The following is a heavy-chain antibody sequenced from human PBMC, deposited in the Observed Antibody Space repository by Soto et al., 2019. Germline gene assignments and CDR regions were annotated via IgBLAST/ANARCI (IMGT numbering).Heavy chain of an antibody. CDR1: GGSISDHY. CDR2: IFTSGTT. J-gene: IGHJ4*02. V-gene: IGHV4-4*07. Sequence: ASETLSLTCTVYGGSISDHYWSWIRQSAGKGLEWIGRIFTSGTTNYNPSLKSRVTMSIDTSKNQFSLRLSSVTAADTAIYYCACSFRYHPSAFHEWGQGTPVTLSS. D-gene: IGHD1-26*01. CDR3: ACSFRYHPSAFHE.